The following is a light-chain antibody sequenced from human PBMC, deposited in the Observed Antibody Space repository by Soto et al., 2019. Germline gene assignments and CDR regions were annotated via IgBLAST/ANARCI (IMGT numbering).Light chain of an antibody. CDR1: EDVMYD. J-gene: IGKJ1*01. CDR2: GAS. V-gene: IGKV3-15*01. CDR3: QQYRSWPRT. Sequence: EIVLTQSPAAVSVSPGGRATLSCRASEDVMYDLAWYQQKPAQAPRLLVFGASTRATDAPPRFRGSGSGREFSLTISSLQSEDFATYYCQQYRSWPRTFGQGSRVEIK.